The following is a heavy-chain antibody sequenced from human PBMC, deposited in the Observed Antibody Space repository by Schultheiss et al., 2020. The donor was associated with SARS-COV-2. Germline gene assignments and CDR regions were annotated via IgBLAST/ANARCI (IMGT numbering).Heavy chain of an antibody. D-gene: IGHD2-2*01. CDR3: ARDQSVPAAMSRLYYYYYGMDV. CDR1: GYTFTSYD. J-gene: IGHJ6*02. CDR2: ISAYNGNT. Sequence: ASVKVSCKASGYTFTSYDINWVRQATGQGLEWMGWISAYNGNTNYAQKLQGRVTMTTDTSTSTAYMELRSLRSDDTAVVYCARDQSVPAAMSRLYYYYYGMDVWGQGTTVTVSS. V-gene: IGHV1-18*01.